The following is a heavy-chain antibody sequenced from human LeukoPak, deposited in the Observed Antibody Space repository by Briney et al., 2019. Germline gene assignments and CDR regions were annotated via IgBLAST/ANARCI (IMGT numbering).Heavy chain of an antibody. V-gene: IGHV4-30-4*08. CDR2: IYYSGST. D-gene: IGHD6-6*01. CDR1: GGSISSGDYY. J-gene: IGHJ4*02. Sequence: SETLSLTCTVSGGSISSGDYYWSWIRQPPGKGLEWIGYIYYSGSTYYNPSLKSRVTISVDTSKNQFSLKLSSVTAADTAVYYCARVAGYSSSRVVDYWGQGTLVTVSS. CDR3: ARVAGYSSSRVVDY.